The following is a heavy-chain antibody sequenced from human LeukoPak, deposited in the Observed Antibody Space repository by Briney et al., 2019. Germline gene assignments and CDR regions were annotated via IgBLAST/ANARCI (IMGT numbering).Heavy chain of an antibody. D-gene: IGHD3-22*01. J-gene: IGHJ4*02. CDR1: GYSFTSYW. Sequence: GESLKISCQGSGYSFTSYWIGWVRQVPGKGLEWMGIIYPGDSDTRYSPSFQGQVTISADKSISTAYLQWSSLKASDTAMYYCARRAYYYDSSGYYYVSPHFDYWGQGTLVTVSS. V-gene: IGHV5-51*01. CDR3: ARRAYYYDSSGYYYVSPHFDY. CDR2: IYPGDSDT.